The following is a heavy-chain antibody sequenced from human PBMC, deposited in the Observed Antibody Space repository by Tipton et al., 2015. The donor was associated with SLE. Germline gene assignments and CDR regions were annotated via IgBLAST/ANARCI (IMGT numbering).Heavy chain of an antibody. CDR1: GFTFSSYA. CDR3: ARVPGTYYYDSSGYYSGY. V-gene: IGHV3-30-3*01. J-gene: IGHJ4*02. Sequence: SLRLSCAASGFTFSSYAMHWVRQAPGKGLEWVAVISYDGSNKYYADSVKGRFTISRDNSKNTLYLQMNSLRAGDTAVYYCARVPGTYYYDSSGYYSGYWGQGTLVTVSS. CDR2: ISYDGSNK. D-gene: IGHD3-22*01.